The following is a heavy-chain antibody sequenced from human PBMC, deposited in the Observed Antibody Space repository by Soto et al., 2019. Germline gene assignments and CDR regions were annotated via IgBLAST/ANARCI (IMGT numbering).Heavy chain of an antibody. J-gene: IGHJ4*02. Sequence: SETLSLTCTVSGGSISSSSYYWGWIRQPPGKGLEWIGSIYYSGSTYYNPSLKSRVTISVDTSKNQFSLKLSSVTAADTAVYYCARSIAVAGRVDYFDYWGQGTLVTVYS. CDR2: IYYSGST. CDR3: ARSIAVAGRVDYFDY. D-gene: IGHD6-19*01. CDR1: GGSISSSSYY. V-gene: IGHV4-39*01.